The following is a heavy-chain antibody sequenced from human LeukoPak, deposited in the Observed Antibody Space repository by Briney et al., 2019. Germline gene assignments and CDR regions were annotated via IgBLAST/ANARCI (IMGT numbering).Heavy chain of an antibody. CDR1: EFTLSSYS. CDR3: ARDVEQWLVRVYYFDY. J-gene: IGHJ4*02. Sequence: GGSLRLSCATSEFTLSSYSMNWVRQAPGKGLEWVSYISSGSTTIYYADSVKGRFTISRDNAKNSLYLQMNSLRAEDTAVYYCARDVEQWLVRVYYFDYWGQGTLVTVSS. D-gene: IGHD6-19*01. V-gene: IGHV3-48*01. CDR2: ISSGSTTI.